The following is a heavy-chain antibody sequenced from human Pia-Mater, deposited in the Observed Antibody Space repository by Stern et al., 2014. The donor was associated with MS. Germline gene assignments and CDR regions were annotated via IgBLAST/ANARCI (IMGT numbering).Heavy chain of an antibody. CDR2: IIPIFGTA. CDR3: ARDGRHTDNYGLDV. D-gene: IGHD3-9*01. J-gene: IGHJ6*02. Sequence: QVQLVESGAEVKKPGSSVKVSCKDSGGTFNVYAINWLRQAPGQGLEWMGGIIPIFGTANYAQKFQGRVTITADESTRTSSMQLSSLRYDDTAVYYCARDGRHTDNYGLDVWGQGTTVTVSS. CDR1: GGTFNVYA. V-gene: IGHV1-69*01.